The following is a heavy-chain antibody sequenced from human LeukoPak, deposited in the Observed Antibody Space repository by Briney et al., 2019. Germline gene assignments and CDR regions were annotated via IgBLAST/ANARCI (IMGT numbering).Heavy chain of an antibody. CDR1: GYSISSGYY. D-gene: IGHD3-10*01. J-gene: IGHJ5*02. CDR3: ARDPTPYSLWFGELLISWFNP. V-gene: IGHV4-38-2*01. CDR2: IYHSGST. Sequence: SETLCLTCAVSGYSISSGYYWSWIRQPPGKGLEWIGSIYHSGSTYYNPSLKSRVTISVDTSKNQFSLKLSSVTAADTAVYYCARDPTPYSLWFGELLISWFNPWGQGTLVTVSS.